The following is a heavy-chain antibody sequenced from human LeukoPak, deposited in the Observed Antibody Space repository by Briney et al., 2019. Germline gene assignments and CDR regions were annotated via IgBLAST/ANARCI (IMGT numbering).Heavy chain of an antibody. CDR1: GGSFSGYY. CDR2: INHSGST. D-gene: IGHD6-19*01. V-gene: IGHV4-34*01. CDR3: TTGRYSSAKHAPFDY. J-gene: IGHJ4*02. Sequence: PSETLSLTCAVYGGSFSGYYWSWIRQPPGKGLEWIGEINHSGSTNYNPSLKSRVTISVDTSKNQFSLKLSSVTAADTAVYYCTTGRYSSAKHAPFDYWGQGTLVTVSS.